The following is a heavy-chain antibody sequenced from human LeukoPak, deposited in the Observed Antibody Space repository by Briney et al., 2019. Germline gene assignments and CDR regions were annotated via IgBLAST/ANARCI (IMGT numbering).Heavy chain of an antibody. Sequence: GGSLRLSCAASGFSFSTYWMSGVRQAPGKGLEWVASITQDGSEKYYVDSVKGRFTISRDNAKNSLYLQMNSLRAEDTAVYYCARDRWGLLGGDFWGQGTLVTVSS. D-gene: IGHD2-8*01. CDR1: GFSFSTYW. V-gene: IGHV3-7*04. CDR3: ARDRWGLLGGDF. J-gene: IGHJ4*02. CDR2: ITQDGSEK.